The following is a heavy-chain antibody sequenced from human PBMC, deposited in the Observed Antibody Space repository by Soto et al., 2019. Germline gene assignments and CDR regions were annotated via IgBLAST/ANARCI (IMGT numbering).Heavy chain of an antibody. CDR3: ARVRYDRSGFGH. J-gene: IGHJ4*02. Sequence: QVQLQESGPGLVRPSGALSVTCAVSGDSISRSHWWSWVRQSPGKGLEWIGEISHSGITNYNPSLKSRVTISGDKSKSQLSLKLTSVTAADTAVYYCARVRYDRSGFGHWGQGTLVSVSS. D-gene: IGHD3-22*01. CDR2: ISHSGIT. CDR1: GDSISRSHW. V-gene: IGHV4-4*02.